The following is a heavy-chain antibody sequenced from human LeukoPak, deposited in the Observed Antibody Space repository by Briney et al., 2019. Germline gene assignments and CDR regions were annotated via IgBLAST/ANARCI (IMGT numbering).Heavy chain of an antibody. CDR1: VGSIRSTNHY. CDR3: ARQKGSASSWADFDY. V-gene: IGHV4-39*01. D-gene: IGHD6-13*01. J-gene: IGHJ4*02. Sequence: SETLSLTCTVSVGSIRSTNHYWAWIRQPPGKGLEWLGSIYYTGSAYRNPSLKSRLTLSVDTSKNQFSLSLTSVTATDTAVYYCARQKGSASSWADFDYWVQGTLVTVSA. CDR2: IYYTGSA.